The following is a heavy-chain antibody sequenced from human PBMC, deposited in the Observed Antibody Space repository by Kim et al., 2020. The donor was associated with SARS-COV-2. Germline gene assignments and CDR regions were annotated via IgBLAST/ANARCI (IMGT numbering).Heavy chain of an antibody. V-gene: IGHV3-74*01. D-gene: IGHD3-10*01. CDR1: GFTFSSYW. CDR2: INSDGSST. Sequence: GGSLRLSCAASGFTFSSYWMHWVRQAPGKGLVWVSRINSDGSSTSYADSVKGRFTISRDNAKNTLYLQMNSLRAEDTAVYYCAKTKTMVRGVPIDYWGQGTLVTVSS. J-gene: IGHJ4*02. CDR3: AKTKTMVRGVPIDY.